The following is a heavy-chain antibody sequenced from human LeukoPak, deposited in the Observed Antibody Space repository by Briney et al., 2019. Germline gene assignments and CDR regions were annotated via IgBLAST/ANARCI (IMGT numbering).Heavy chain of an antibody. V-gene: IGHV4-34*01. Sequence: SETLSLTCAVYGGSFSGYYWSWIRQPPGKGLEWIGEINHSGSTNYNPSLKSRVTISVDTSKNQFSLQLNSVTPEDTAVYYCARENYYDSSDNWFDPWGQGTLVTVSS. CDR3: ARENYYDSSDNWFDP. J-gene: IGHJ5*02. CDR1: GGSFSGYY. D-gene: IGHD3-22*01. CDR2: INHSGST.